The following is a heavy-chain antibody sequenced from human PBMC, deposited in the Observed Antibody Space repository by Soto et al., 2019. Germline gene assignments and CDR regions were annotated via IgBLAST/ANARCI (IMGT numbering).Heavy chain of an antibody. CDR2: TGFGGNTI. J-gene: IGHJ5*02. CDR1: GFIFSDFY. CDR3: ARDSFHYYNNSTGYGEAFDP. Sequence: GPLRLLGSASGFIFSDFYMSGIRQAPGKGLEWLSCTGFGGNTIYYADSVKARFTVSRDNAKNSLYLQMNSLRVEDTAVYYCARDSFHYYNNSTGYGEAFDPWGQGTVVTVYS. V-gene: IGHV3-11*01. D-gene: IGHD3-22*01.